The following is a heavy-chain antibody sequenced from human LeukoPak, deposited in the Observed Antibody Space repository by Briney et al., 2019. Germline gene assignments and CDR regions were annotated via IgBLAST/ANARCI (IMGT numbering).Heavy chain of an antibody. CDR1: GGTFSSYA. J-gene: IGHJ6*02. Sequence: SVKVSCKASGGTFSSYAISWVRQAPGQGLEWMGRIIPILGIANYAQKFQGRVTITADKSTSTAYMELSSLRSEDTAVYYCARDGGSGSTYYYYGMDVWGQGTTVTVSS. CDR2: IIPILGIA. V-gene: IGHV1-69*04. D-gene: IGHD3-10*01. CDR3: ARDGGSGSTYYYYGMDV.